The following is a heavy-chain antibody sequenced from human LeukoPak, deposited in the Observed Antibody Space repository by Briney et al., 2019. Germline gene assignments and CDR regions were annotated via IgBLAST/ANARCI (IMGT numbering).Heavy chain of an antibody. CDR2: ISYDGSNK. CDR3: AKETYDYGDFSFDY. Sequence: GGSLRLSCAASGFTFSSYGMHWVRQAPGKGLEWVAVISYDGSNKYYADSVKGRFTISRDNSKNTLYLQMNSLRAEDRAVYYCAKETYDYGDFSFDYWGQGTLVTVSS. D-gene: IGHD4-17*01. J-gene: IGHJ4*02. V-gene: IGHV3-30*18. CDR1: GFTFSSYG.